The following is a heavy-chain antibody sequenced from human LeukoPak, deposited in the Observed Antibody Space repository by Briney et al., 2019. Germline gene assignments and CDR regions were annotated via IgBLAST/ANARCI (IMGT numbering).Heavy chain of an antibody. D-gene: IGHD2-21*01. CDR1: GYTFYAYY. V-gene: IGHV1-2*02. Sequence: ASVKVSCKASGYTFYAYYMHWVRQAPGQRREGVGWINPNSAGTNYAQKLQGRVTVTRDTSISTTFVELSGLRSDDAAVYYCARGLGDFDGDGHTNPFDYWGQGTLVTVSS. CDR3: ARGLGDFDGDGHTNPFDY. CDR2: INPNSAGT. J-gene: IGHJ4*02.